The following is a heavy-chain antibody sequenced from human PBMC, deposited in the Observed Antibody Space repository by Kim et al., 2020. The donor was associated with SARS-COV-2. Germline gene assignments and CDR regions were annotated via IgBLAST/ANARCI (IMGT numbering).Heavy chain of an antibody. CDR2: ISSSGSTI. CDR1: GFTFSSYE. J-gene: IGHJ6*02. Sequence: GGSLRLSCAASGFTFSSYEMNWVRQAPGKGLEWVSYISSSGSTIYYADSVKGRFTISRDNAKNSLYLQMNSLRAEDTAVYYCASLVGDFWSGYYFGGYYYGMDVWGQGTTVTVSS. CDR3: ASLVGDFWSGYYFGGYYYGMDV. D-gene: IGHD3-3*01. V-gene: IGHV3-48*03.